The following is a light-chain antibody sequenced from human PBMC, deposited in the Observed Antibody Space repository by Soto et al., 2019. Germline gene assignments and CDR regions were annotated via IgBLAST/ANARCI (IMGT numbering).Light chain of an antibody. J-gene: IGLJ2*01. Sequence: QLVLTQSPSASASLGASVKLTCTLSSGHSSHAIAWHQQQPEKGPRYLMKLNSDGSHSKGDGIPDRFSGSSSGAERYLTISSLQSEDEADYYSQTWGTGIRVFGGGTQLTVL. CDR3: QTWGTGIRV. CDR2: LNSDGSH. V-gene: IGLV4-69*01. CDR1: SGHSSHA.